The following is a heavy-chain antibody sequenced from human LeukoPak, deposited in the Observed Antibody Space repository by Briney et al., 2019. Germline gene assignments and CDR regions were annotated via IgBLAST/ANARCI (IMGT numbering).Heavy chain of an antibody. CDR1: GFTFSSYA. D-gene: IGHD3-16*01. CDR3: ARACFWGLDY. J-gene: IGHJ4*02. CDR2: ISYVGSNK. V-gene: IGHV3-30-3*01. Sequence: GGSLRLSCAASGFTFSSYAMHWVRQAPGKGLEWVAVISYVGSNKYYADSVKGRFTISRDNSKNTLYLQMNSLRAEDTAVYYCARACFWGLDYWGQGTLVTVSS.